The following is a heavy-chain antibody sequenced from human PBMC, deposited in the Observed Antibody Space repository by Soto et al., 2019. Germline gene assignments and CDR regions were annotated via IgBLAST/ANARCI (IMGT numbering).Heavy chain of an antibody. Sequence: LSLSCAASVFTFSSYCMHWVRQAPGKGLVWVSHINTAGSTATYAESVKGRFTISRENAKNTLYLQMNSLRAEGGAVYYCVRDRTNSGFDSWGQGTPVTVSS. J-gene: IGHJ5*01. D-gene: IGHD6-25*01. V-gene: IGHV3-74*01. CDR1: VFTFSSYC. CDR3: VRDRTNSGFDS. CDR2: INTAGSTA.